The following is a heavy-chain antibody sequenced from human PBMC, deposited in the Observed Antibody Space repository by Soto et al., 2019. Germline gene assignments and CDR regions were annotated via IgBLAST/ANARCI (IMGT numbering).Heavy chain of an antibody. D-gene: IGHD2-15*01. CDR2: TSYDGTNK. Sequence: GGSLRLSCEFSVCTFSTHGMHCVRQSPGKGLEWVAGTSYDGTNKYYARSVQGRFTISRENSMKTLYLQMNSLRTEDTAAYYCAKDLSGARWYYDALEVWGQGTTVSVS. V-gene: IGHV3-30*18. J-gene: IGHJ6*01. CDR3: AKDLSGARWYYDALEV. CDR1: VCTFSTHG.